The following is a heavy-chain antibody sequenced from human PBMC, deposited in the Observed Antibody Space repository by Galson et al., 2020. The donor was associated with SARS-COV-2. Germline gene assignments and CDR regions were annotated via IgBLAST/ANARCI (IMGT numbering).Heavy chain of an antibody. Sequence: ASVKVSCKASGYTFTGYYLHWVRQAPGQGLEWVGWISPNSGGTNYAQKFQGRVTMTRDTSISTAYMELSRLRSDDTAVYYCARVPIKQYEDSGYYYYFDYWGQGTLVTVS. CDR2: ISPNSGGT. J-gene: IGHJ4*02. CDR3: ARVPIKQYEDSGYYYYFDY. D-gene: IGHD3-22*01. V-gene: IGHV1-2*02. CDR1: GYTFTGYY.